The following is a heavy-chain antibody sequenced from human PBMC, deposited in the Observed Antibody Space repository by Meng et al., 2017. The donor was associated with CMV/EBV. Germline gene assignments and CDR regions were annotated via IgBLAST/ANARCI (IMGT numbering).Heavy chain of an antibody. CDR1: GFTFSSYE. CDR2: ISSSGSII. Sequence: GGSLRLSCAASGFTFSSYEINWVRQAPGKGLEWISYISSSGSIIYYADSVKGRFTISRDNAKNSLYLQMNGLRAEDTAVYHCARGGRGKAAAGKRMDVWGQGTTVTVSS. J-gene: IGHJ6*02. CDR3: ARGGRGKAAAGKRMDV. V-gene: IGHV3-48*03. D-gene: IGHD6-13*01.